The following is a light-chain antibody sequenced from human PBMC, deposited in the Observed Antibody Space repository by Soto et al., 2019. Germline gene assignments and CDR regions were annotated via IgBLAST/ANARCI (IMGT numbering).Light chain of an antibody. V-gene: IGKV3-20*01. CDR2: GAS. CDR1: QSVTSTY. J-gene: IGKJ4*01. CDR3: QQYSISPLT. Sequence: EIVLTQSPCTLSLSPGERATLSCRASQSVTSTYVAWVQQKPGQAPRLLIFGASNRATGIPDRFSGSGSGTDFTLTISRLEPEDFAVYYCQQYSISPLTFGGGTKVDI.